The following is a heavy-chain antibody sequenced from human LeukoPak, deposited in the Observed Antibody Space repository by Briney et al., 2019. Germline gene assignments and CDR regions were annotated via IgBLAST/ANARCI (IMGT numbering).Heavy chain of an antibody. D-gene: IGHD3-10*01. CDR1: GFTFSSYS. CDR3: ARDRGVLGGMDV. CDR2: ISSSSSYI. V-gene: IGHV3-21*01. Sequence: KAGGSLRLSCAAPGFTFSSYSMNWVRQAPGKGLEWVSSISSSSSYIYYADSVKGRFTISRDNAKNSLYLQMNSLRAEDTAVYYGARDRGVLGGMDVWGQGTTVTVSS. J-gene: IGHJ6*02.